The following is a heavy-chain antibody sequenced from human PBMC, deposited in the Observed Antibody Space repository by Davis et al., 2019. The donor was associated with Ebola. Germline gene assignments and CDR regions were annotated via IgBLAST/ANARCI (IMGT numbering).Heavy chain of an antibody. CDR2: ISSSSSYI. Sequence: GESLKISCAASGFTVSSNYMSWVRQAPGKGLEWVSSISSSSSYIYYADSVKGRFTISRDNAKNSLYLQMNSLRAEDTAVYYCAREMATTYFDYWGQGTLVTVSS. D-gene: IGHD5-24*01. V-gene: IGHV3-21*01. CDR3: AREMATTYFDY. J-gene: IGHJ4*02. CDR1: GFTVSSNY.